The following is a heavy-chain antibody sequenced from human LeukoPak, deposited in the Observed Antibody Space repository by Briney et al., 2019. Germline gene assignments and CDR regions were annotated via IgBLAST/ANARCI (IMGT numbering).Heavy chain of an antibody. CDR1: GFTFSGFS. D-gene: IGHD5-18*01. CDR3: ARDLAYSRLDY. J-gene: IGHJ4*02. Sequence: GGSLRLSCAASGFTFSGFSMSWVRQSPTKGLEWVANIKQDGSERYYVDPVKGRFTISRDNAKNSLSLQMNSLRVEDTAFYYCARDLAYSRLDYWGQGMLVTVSS. CDR2: IKQDGSER. V-gene: IGHV3-7*01.